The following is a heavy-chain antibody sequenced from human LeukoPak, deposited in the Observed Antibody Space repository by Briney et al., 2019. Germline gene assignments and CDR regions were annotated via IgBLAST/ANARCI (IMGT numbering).Heavy chain of an antibody. D-gene: IGHD3-22*01. Sequence: TPSQTLSLTCTVSGVSISSDSYYWSWIRQPAGKGREWIGRIYTSGSTNYNPSLKSRVTISVDTSKNQFSLKLSSVTAADTAVYYCARSTYYYDSSGLPCVWGQGTLVTVSS. CDR1: GVSISSDSYY. CDR3: ARSTYYYDSSGLPCV. V-gene: IGHV4-61*02. CDR2: IYTSGST. J-gene: IGHJ4*02.